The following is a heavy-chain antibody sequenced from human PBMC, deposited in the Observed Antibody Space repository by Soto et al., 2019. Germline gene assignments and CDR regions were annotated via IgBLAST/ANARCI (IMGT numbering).Heavy chain of an antibody. CDR3: ARQQSNGQWFL. D-gene: IGHD3-22*01. J-gene: IGHJ6*02. CDR1: GYSSTSYC. Sequence: GESLKISCKGSGYSSTSYCIVWVRQFTGTSLAWLALMYPADSAIRYNPPFPCQVTISADTSITTAHLQWSRLKASDNAIYYCARQQSNGQWFLWGQGTTVTVSS. CDR2: MYPADSAI. V-gene: IGHV5-51*01.